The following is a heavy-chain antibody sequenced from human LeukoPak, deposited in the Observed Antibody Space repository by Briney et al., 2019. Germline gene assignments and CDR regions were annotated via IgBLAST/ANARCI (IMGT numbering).Heavy chain of an antibody. CDR2: ISAYNGNT. CDR3: ARDGYYDSSGYYAYYYYYMDV. V-gene: IGHV1-18*01. Sequence: ASVKVSCKASGYTFTSYGISWVRQAPGQGLEWMGWISAYNGNTNYAQKLQGRVTMTTDTSTSTAYMELRSLRSDDTAVYYCARDGYYDSSGYYAYYYYYMDVWGKGTTVTVSS. J-gene: IGHJ6*03. D-gene: IGHD3-22*01. CDR1: GYTFTSYG.